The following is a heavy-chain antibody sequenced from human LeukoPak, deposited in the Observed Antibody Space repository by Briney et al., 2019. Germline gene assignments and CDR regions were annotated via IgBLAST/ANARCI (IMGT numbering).Heavy chain of an antibody. CDR3: ARLEAALSTGGMDV. D-gene: IGHD6-6*01. Sequence: SQTLSLTCPVYGRSISGYCCGWIRHPPGKWLGWIGYVHYSGNTHYNPNLQSRVTISVDTSTNQFFLTLTTVAAADTAVFYCARLEAALSTGGMDVWGHGTTVTVSS. V-gene: IGHV4-59*08. CDR1: GRSISGYC. J-gene: IGHJ6*02. CDR2: VHYSGNT.